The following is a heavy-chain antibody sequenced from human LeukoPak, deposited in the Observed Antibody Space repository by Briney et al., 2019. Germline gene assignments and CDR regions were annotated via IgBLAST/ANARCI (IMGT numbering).Heavy chain of an antibody. Sequence: GSLRLSCAASGFTFSSSWMTWVPQAPGKGPEWVANIKQDGSEKYYVDSVKGRFTISRDNAKNSLSLQMNTLRAEDTAVYYCARAIMYYFDYWGQGTLVTVSS. CDR1: GFTFSSSW. V-gene: IGHV3-7*04. CDR2: IKQDGSEK. CDR3: ARAIMYYFDY. J-gene: IGHJ4*02.